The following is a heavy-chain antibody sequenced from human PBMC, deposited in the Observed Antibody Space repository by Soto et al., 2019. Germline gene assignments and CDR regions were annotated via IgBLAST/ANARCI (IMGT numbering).Heavy chain of an antibody. Sequence: GGSLRLSCAASGFTFSRYWMNWVRQAPGKGLEWVANIKEDGSEKNYVDSVRGRFTISRDNAKNSLSLQMNSLRAEDTAVYYCLCQTIDPWGQGTLVTVSS. CDR1: GFTFSRYW. CDR2: IKEDGSEK. J-gene: IGHJ5*02. D-gene: IGHD3-10*02. V-gene: IGHV3-7*02. CDR3: LCQTIDP.